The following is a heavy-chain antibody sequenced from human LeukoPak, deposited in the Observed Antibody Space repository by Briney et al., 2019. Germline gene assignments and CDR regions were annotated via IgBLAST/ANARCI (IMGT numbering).Heavy chain of an antibody. CDR1: GFTFSSYD. D-gene: IGHD2-2*01. Sequence: PGGSLRLSCAASGFTFSSYDMHWVRQATGKGLEWVSAIGTAGDPYYPGSVKGRFTISRENAKNSLYLQMNSLRAGDTAVYYCARDHCSSTSCSTAFDYWGQGTLVTVSS. J-gene: IGHJ4*02. CDR3: ARDHCSSTSCSTAFDY. CDR2: IGTAGDP. V-gene: IGHV3-13*05.